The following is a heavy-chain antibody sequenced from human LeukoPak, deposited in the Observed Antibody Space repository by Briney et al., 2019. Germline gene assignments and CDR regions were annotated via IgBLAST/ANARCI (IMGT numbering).Heavy chain of an antibody. CDR3: ARVRIAVAGTPVDEYYGMDV. J-gene: IGHJ6*02. V-gene: IGHV1-18*01. CDR1: GYTFTSYG. Sequence: ASVKVSCKASGYTFTSYGISWVRPAPGQGLEWMGWSSAYNGNTNYAQKLQGRVTMTTDTSTSTAYMELRSLRSDDTAVYYCARVRIAVAGTPVDEYYGMDVWGQGTTVTVSS. CDR2: SSAYNGNT. D-gene: IGHD6-19*01.